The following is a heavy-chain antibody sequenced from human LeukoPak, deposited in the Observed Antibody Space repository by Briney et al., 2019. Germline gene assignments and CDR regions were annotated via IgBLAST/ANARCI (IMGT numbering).Heavy chain of an antibody. CDR2: ITSRSGSL. V-gene: IGHV3-48*04. Sequence: GGSLRLSCVGSGFYFSDYSLNWVRQAPGKGLEWLSYITSRSGSLYYADSVKGRFTISRDNDKNSLYLHMNSLRAEDTAVYYCAGYGFVVVPTDMDPYYYYLDVWGKGTSVTVSS. D-gene: IGHD2-2*01. J-gene: IGHJ6*03. CDR1: GFYFSDYS. CDR3: AGYGFVVVPTDMDPYYYYLDV.